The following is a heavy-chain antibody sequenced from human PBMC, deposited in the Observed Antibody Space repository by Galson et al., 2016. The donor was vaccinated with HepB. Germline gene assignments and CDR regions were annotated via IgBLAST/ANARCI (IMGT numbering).Heavy chain of an antibody. J-gene: IGHJ6*02. V-gene: IGHV3-23*01. Sequence: SLRLSCAASGSPFRNYGMSWVRQAPGTGLKWVAAISGSGSSTYSAASVKGRFTISRDNSKNTVYLQMNSLRVEDTAIYYCADAGTTHYFYYYYDLDVWGQGTTVTVSS. CDR2: ISGSGSST. D-gene: IGHD1-14*01. CDR3: ADAGTTHYFYYYYDLDV. CDR1: GSPFRNYG.